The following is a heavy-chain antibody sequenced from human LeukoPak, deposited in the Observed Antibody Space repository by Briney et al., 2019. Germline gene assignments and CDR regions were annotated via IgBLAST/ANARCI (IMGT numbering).Heavy chain of an antibody. V-gene: IGHV4-39*01. D-gene: IGHD3-9*01. J-gene: IGHJ4*02. CDR1: GGSISSSSYY. CDR3: ARHISDYDILTGSSFFDY. CDR2: IYYSGST. Sequence: SETLSLTCTVSGGSISSSSYYWGWIRQPPGKGLEWIGSIYYSGSTYYNPSLKSRVTISVDTSKNQFSLKLSSVTAADTAVYYCARHISDYDILTGSSFFDYWGQGTLVTVSS.